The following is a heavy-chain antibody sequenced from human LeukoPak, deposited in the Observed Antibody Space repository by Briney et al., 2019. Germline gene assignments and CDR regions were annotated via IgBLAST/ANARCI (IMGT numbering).Heavy chain of an antibody. Sequence: ASVKVSCKASGYTFTGYYMHWVRQAPGQGLVWRGWINPKCGGKHYTQKFQGGVTMTRDTSISTAYMELSRLRSDDTAVYYCARGHGSGGTCYVDYWGQGTLVTVSS. D-gene: IGHD2-15*01. V-gene: IGHV1-2*02. CDR1: GYTFTGYY. J-gene: IGHJ4*02. CDR3: ARGHGSGGTCYVDY. CDR2: INPKCGGK.